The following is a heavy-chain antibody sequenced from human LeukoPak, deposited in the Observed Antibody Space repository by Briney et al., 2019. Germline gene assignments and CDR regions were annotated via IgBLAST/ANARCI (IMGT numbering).Heavy chain of an antibody. CDR3: VRAPLYCSSTSCYLPFDY. Sequence: PSETLSLTCTVSGYSISSGYYWGWIRQPPGKGLEWIGSIYHSGSTYYNPSLKSRVTISVDTSKNQFSLKLSSVTAADTAVYYCVRAPLYCSSTSCYLPFDYWGQGTLVTVSS. J-gene: IGHJ4*02. CDR1: GYSISSGYY. V-gene: IGHV4-38-2*02. D-gene: IGHD2-2*01. CDR2: IYHSGST.